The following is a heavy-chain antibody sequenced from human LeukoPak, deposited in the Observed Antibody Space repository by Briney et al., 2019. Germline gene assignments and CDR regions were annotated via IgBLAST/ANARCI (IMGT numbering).Heavy chain of an antibody. V-gene: IGHV1-18*01. CDR2: ISAYNGNT. Sequence: ASVKVSCKASGYTFTSYGISWVRQAPGQGLEWMGWISAYNGNTNYAHHLQGRVTMTTDTSTSTAYMELRSLISDDTAVYYCAIYCSGGSCFRNWGQGTLVTVSS. J-gene: IGHJ4*02. CDR1: GYTFTSYG. CDR3: AIYCSGGSCFRN. D-gene: IGHD2-15*01.